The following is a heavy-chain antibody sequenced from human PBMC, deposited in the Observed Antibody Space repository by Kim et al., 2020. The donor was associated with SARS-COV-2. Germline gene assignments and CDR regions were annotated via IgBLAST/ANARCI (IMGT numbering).Heavy chain of an antibody. D-gene: IGHD1-26*01. V-gene: IGHV3-33*01. J-gene: IGHJ3*02. CDR1: GFAFSTYG. CDR3: TRDIVGANGNAFDS. Sequence: GGSLRLSCAASGFAFSTYGMHWVRQAPGKGPEWVALIWYVGTKRYYADSVKGRFTISRDNSKTTLYLQMNTLGAEDTAVYHCTRDIVGANGNAFDSWGQGTKVTASS. CDR2: IWYVGTKR.